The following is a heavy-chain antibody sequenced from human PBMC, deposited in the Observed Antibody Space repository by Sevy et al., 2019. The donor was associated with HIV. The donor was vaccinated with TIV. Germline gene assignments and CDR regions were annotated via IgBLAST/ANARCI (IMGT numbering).Heavy chain of an antibody. CDR3: AGENAWGRGYS. J-gene: IGHJ4*02. CDR2: IYYNCQI. V-gene: IGHV4-59*08. CDR1: GGSITSLY. D-gene: IGHD1-26*01. Sequence: SETLSLTCTVSGGSITSLYWNWIRQPPGKGLVWIANIYYNCQINYNPSLKSRVTLSLDTSKNQFSLRLGSVTAADTAMYYCAGENAWGRGYSWGQGTLVTVSS.